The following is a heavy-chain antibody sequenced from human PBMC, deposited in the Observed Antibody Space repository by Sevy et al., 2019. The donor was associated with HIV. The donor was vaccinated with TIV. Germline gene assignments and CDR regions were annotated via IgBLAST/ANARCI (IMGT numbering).Heavy chain of an antibody. CDR1: GFTFSDYY. CDR2: ISSGGSTI. J-gene: IGHJ4*02. V-gene: IGHV3-11*01. CDR3: ARESEVVLLWFGTFDY. Sequence: GGSLRLSCAASGFTFSDYYMSWIRQAPGKGLEWVSYISSGGSTIYYADSVKGRFTISRDNAKNSLYLQMNSLRAEDTAVYYCARESEVVLLWFGTFDYWGQGTLVTVSS. D-gene: IGHD3-10*01.